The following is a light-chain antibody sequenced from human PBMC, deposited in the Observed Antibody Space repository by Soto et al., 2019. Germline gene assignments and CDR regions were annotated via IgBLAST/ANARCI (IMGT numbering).Light chain of an antibody. Sequence: DIQMTQSPSSLSASVGDRVTITCRASQSISSFLNWYQQKPGKAPKRLIYAASSLQSGVPSRFSGSGSGTEFTLTISRLQPEDFATYYCQQSYSTPWTFGQGTKVEIK. J-gene: IGKJ1*01. CDR3: QQSYSTPWT. V-gene: IGKV1-39*01. CDR1: QSISSF. CDR2: AAS.